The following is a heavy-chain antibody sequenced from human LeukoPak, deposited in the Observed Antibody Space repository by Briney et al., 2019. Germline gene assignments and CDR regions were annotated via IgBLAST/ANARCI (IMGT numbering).Heavy chain of an antibody. V-gene: IGHV3-30-3*01. CDR2: ISYDGSNK. Sequence: PGGSLRLSCAASGFTFSSYAMHWVRQAPGKGLEWVAVISYDGSNKYYADSVKGRFTISRDNSKNTLYLQMNSLGAEDTAVYYCARGDGYSYGELDYWGQGTLVTVSS. CDR3: ARGDGYSYGELDY. D-gene: IGHD5-18*01. CDR1: GFTFSSYA. J-gene: IGHJ4*02.